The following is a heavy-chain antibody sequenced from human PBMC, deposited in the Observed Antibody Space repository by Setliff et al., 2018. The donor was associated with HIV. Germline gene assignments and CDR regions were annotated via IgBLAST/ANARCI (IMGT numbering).Heavy chain of an antibody. Sequence: PSETLSLTCTVSGGSISSSSYYWGWIRQPPGKGLEWIGSIYYSGSAYYNPSLKSRVTISVDTSKNQFSLKLSSVTAADTAVYYCARVSSRGIAARPPLFDYWGQGTLVTASS. J-gene: IGHJ4*02. V-gene: IGHV4-39*07. CDR2: IYYSGSA. CDR3: ARVSSRGIAARPPLFDY. CDR1: GGSISSSSYY. D-gene: IGHD6-6*01.